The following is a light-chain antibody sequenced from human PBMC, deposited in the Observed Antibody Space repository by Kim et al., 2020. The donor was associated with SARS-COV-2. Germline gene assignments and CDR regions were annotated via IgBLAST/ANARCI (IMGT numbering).Light chain of an antibody. CDR3: QAWDSSTAGV. CDR2: QDS. J-gene: IGLJ3*02. CDR1: KLGDKY. Sequence: SYELTQPPSVSVSPGQTASITCSGDKLGDKYACWYQQKPGQSPVLVIYQDSKRPSGIPERFSGSKSGNTATLTISGTQAMDEADYYCQAWDSSTAGVFGG. V-gene: IGLV3-1*01.